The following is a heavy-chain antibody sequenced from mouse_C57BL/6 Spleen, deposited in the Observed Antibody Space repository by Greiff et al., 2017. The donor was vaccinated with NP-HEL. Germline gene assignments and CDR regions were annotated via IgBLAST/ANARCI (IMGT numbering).Heavy chain of an antibody. CDR1: GYTFTSYT. D-gene: IGHD2-2*01. CDR2: INPSSGYT. J-gene: IGHJ3*01. V-gene: IGHV1-4*01. Sequence: VQLQQSGAELARPGASVKMSCKASGYTFTSYTMHWVKQRPGQGLEWIGYINPSSGYTKYNQKFKDKATLTADKSSSTAYMQLRSLTSEDSAVYYYERGAYGCDGAWFAYWGQGTLVTVSA. CDR3: ERGAYGCDGAWFAY.